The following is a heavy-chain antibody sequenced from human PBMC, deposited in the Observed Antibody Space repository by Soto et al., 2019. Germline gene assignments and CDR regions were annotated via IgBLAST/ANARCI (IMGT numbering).Heavy chain of an antibody. CDR3: AKDMVSSTASDAFDI. J-gene: IGHJ3*02. CDR1: GLTFSSYA. CDR2: ISGGGYST. Sequence: EVQLLESGGGLVQPGGSLRLSCSASGLTFSSYAMTWVRQAPVKGLDWVSGISGGGYSTDYADSVKGRFTISRDNSKNTLYLQMNSLRVEDTAVYYCAKDMVSSTASDAFDIWRQGTMVTVSS. D-gene: IGHD3-10*01. V-gene: IGHV3-23*01.